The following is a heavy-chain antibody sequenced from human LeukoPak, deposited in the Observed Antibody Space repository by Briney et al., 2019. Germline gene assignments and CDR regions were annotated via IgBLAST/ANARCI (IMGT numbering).Heavy chain of an antibody. CDR3: ASIASATTV. CDR1: GGSISSYD. CDR2: VYYSGST. J-gene: IGHJ6*02. D-gene: IGHD6-13*01. V-gene: IGHV4-59*01. Sequence: SETLSLTCTVSGGSISSYDWSWIRQPPRKGLEWIGYVYYSGSTNYNPSLKSRVTMSVDTSKNQFSLKLSSVTAADTAVYYCASIASATTVWGQGTTVTVSS.